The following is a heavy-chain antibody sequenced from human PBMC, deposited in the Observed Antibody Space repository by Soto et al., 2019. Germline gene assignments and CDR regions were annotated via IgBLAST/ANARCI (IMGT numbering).Heavy chain of an antibody. J-gene: IGHJ6*02. CDR1: GYTFTSYG. D-gene: IGHD1-7*01. CDR2: ISAYNGNT. CDR3: ARDSPFRSAGTTSHYYYGMDV. V-gene: IGHV1-18*01. Sequence: QVQLVQSGAEVKKPGASVKVSCKASGYTFTSYGISWVRQAPGQGLEWMGWISAYNGNTNYAQQLQGRVTMTTDTSTSTAYMELRSLRSDDTAVDYCARDSPFRSAGTTSHYYYGMDVWGQGTTVNASS.